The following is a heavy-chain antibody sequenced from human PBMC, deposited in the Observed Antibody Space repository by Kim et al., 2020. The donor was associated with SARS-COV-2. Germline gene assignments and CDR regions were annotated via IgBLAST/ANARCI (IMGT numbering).Heavy chain of an antibody. CDR1: GGSFSGYY. D-gene: IGHD2-2*02. CDR2: INHSGST. V-gene: IGHV4-34*01. Sequence: SETLSLTCAVYGGSFSGYYWSWIRQPPGKGLEWIGEINHSGSTNYNPSLKSRVTISVDTSKNQFSLKLSSVTAADTAVYYCARGESYCSSTSCYRHYYMDVWGKGTTVTVSS. J-gene: IGHJ6*03. CDR3: ARGESYCSSTSCYRHYYMDV.